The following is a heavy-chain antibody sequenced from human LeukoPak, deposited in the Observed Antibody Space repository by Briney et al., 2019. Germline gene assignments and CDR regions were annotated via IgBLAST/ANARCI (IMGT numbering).Heavy chain of an antibody. Sequence: GGTLRLSCAASGFTFSTYGMTWVRQAPGKGLDWVSSISSGGGSTYYADSVKGRFTISRDNSKNTLFLQMNSLRAEDTAVYYCARGNSCYSWGQGTLVTVSS. D-gene: IGHD2-2*01. J-gene: IGHJ4*02. CDR3: ARGNSCYS. V-gene: IGHV3-23*01. CDR1: GFTFSTYG. CDR2: ISSGGGST.